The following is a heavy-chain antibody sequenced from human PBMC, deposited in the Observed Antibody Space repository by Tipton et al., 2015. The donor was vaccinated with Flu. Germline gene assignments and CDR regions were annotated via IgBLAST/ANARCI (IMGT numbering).Heavy chain of an antibody. CDR3: ARSLGYLYFDY. Sequence: TLSLTCTVSGGSLTTYYWSWIRQSPGKGLEWIGSIYYSGSTNYNPSLQSRVFITVDTSKNQFSLKVNSVTAADTALYYCARSLGYLYFDYWGQGNPVTVSS. CDR2: IYYSGST. J-gene: IGHJ4*02. CDR1: GGSLTTYY. D-gene: IGHD1-1*01. V-gene: IGHV4-59*12.